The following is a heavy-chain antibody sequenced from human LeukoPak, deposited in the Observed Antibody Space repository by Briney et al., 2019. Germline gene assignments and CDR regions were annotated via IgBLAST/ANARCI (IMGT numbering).Heavy chain of an antibody. Sequence: SETLSLTCTGSGGSISSYYWSWIRQPPGKGLEWIGYIYYSGSTNYNPSLKSRVTISVDTSKNQFSLKLSSVTAADTAVYYCARDPSDYGGNSGFDYWGQGTLVTVSS. CDR1: GGSISSYY. CDR3: ARDPSDYGGNSGFDY. D-gene: IGHD4-23*01. CDR2: IYYSGST. J-gene: IGHJ4*02. V-gene: IGHV4-59*01.